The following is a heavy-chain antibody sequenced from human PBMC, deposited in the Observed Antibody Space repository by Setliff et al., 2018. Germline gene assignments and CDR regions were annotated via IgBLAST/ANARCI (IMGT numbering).Heavy chain of an antibody. V-gene: IGHV4-38-2*01. D-gene: IGHD3-22*01. CDR1: GYSISSGYY. J-gene: IGHJ3*02. Sequence: SETLSLTCAVSGYSISSGYYWGWIRQPPGKGPEWIGEIDQSGITNYNPSLKSRVTISVDTSKNQFSLKLSSVTAADTAVYYCARGKIRITMIVVPTGGAFDIWGQGTMVTVS. CDR2: IDQSGIT. CDR3: ARGKIRITMIVVPTGGAFDI.